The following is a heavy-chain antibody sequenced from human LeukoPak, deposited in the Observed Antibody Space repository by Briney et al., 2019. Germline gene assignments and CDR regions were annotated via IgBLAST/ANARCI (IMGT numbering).Heavy chain of an antibody. Sequence: ASVKVSCKASGYTFTGYYMHWVRQAPGQGLEWMGWINPNSGGTNYAQKFQGRVTMTRDTSISTAYMELSRLRSEDTAVYYCARGQVGATLGAFDIWGQGTMVTVSS. CDR1: GYTFTGYY. V-gene: IGHV1-2*02. J-gene: IGHJ3*02. CDR3: ARGQVGATLGAFDI. CDR2: INPNSGGT. D-gene: IGHD1-26*01.